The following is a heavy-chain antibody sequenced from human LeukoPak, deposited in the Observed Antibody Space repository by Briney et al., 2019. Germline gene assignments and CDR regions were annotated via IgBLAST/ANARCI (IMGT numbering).Heavy chain of an antibody. CDR2: IRYDGSNK. D-gene: IGHD6-19*01. V-gene: IGHV3-30*02. J-gene: IGHJ4*02. CDR1: GFTFSSYG. CDR3: AKGSFIAVAGRIDY. Sequence: GGSLRLFCAASGFTFSSYGMHWVRQAPGKGLEWVAFIRYDGSNKYYADSVKGRFAISRDNSKNTLYLQMNSLRAEDTAVYYCAKGSFIAVAGRIDYWGQGTLVTVSS.